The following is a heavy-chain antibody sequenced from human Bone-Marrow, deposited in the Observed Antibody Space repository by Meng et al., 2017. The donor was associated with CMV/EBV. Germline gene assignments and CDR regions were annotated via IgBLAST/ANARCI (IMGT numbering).Heavy chain of an antibody. Sequence: GESLKISCAASGFTFDDYGMSWVRQAPGKGLEWVSAIGAAGDTYYSGSVKGRFTISRENAKNSLYLQMNSLRAGDTAVYYCAKGDYYYGMDVWGQGTTVTVSS. CDR2: IGAAGDT. J-gene: IGHJ6*02. CDR1: GFTFDDYG. V-gene: IGHV3-13*01. CDR3: AKGDYYYGMDV. D-gene: IGHD3-16*01.